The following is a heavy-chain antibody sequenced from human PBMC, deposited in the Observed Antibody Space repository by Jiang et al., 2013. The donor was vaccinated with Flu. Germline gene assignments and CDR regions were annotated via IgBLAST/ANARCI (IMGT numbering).Heavy chain of an antibody. D-gene: IGHD3-16*02. CDR3: AKEAYVWGSYRYYFDY. Sequence: AISGSGGRHILRRXRRRDRFTISRDNSKNTLYLQMNSLRAEDTAVYYCAKEAYVWGSYRYYFDYWGQGTLVTVSS. J-gene: IGHJ4*02. CDR2: ISGSGGRH. V-gene: IGHV3-23*01.